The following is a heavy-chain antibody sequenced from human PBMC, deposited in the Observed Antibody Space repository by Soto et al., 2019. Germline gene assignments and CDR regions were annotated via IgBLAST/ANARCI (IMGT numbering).Heavy chain of an antibody. CDR2: ISSSGSTI. CDR3: ARDTKGGEAFDI. V-gene: IGHV3-48*03. J-gene: IGHJ3*02. CDR1: GFTFSSYE. Sequence: GGSLRLSCAASGFTFSSYEMNWVRQAPGKGLELVSYISSSGSTIYYADSVKGRFTISRDNAKNSLYLQMNSLRAEDTAVYYCARDTKGGEAFDIWGQGTMVTVSS. D-gene: IGHD3-16*01.